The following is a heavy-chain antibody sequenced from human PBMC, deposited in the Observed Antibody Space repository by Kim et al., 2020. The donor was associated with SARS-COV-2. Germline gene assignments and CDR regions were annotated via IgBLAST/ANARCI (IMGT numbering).Heavy chain of an antibody. D-gene: IGHD6-13*01. Sequence: YAQKFQGRVTITADESTSTAYMELSSLRSEDPAVYYCARGGGIAAAGTLYWGQGTLVTVSS. CDR3: ARGGGIAAAGTLY. J-gene: IGHJ4*02. V-gene: IGHV1-69*01.